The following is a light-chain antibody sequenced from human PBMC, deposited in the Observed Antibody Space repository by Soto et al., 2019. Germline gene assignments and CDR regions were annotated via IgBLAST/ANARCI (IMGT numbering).Light chain of an antibody. V-gene: IGKV3-20*01. CDR3: QQYGSLPWT. J-gene: IGKJ1*01. CDR1: QRVSSTY. CDR2: GAS. Sequence: IVLTQSPGTLSLSPGQRVTLSCRASQRVSSTYLAWYQQKPGKSPRLLIYGASSWAAGIPDRFSGSGSGTDCTVTIDSTALDDFARYYCQQYGSLPWTFGQGTKVDIK.